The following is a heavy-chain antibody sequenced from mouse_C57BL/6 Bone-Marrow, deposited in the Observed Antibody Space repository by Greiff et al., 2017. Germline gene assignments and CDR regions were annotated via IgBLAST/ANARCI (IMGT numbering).Heavy chain of an antibody. V-gene: IGHV7-3*01. Sequence: EVMLVESGGGLVQPGGSLSLSCAASGFTFTAYYMSWVRQPPGKALEWLGFIRNKANGYTTEYSASVKGRFTISRDNSQSILYLQMNALRAEDRATYYCARDNPLLFDYWGQGTTLTVSS. CDR2: IRNKANGYTT. CDR3: ARDNPLLFDY. J-gene: IGHJ2*01. CDR1: GFTFTAYY.